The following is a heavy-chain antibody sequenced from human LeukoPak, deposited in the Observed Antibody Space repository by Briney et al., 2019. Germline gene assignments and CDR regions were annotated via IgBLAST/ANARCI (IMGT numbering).Heavy chain of an antibody. CDR2: INPSGGST. J-gene: IGHJ4*02. CDR1: GYTFTSYY. V-gene: IGHV1-46*01. Sequence: ASVKVSCKASGYTFTSYYMHWVRQAPGQGLEWMGIINPSGGSTSYAQKFHGRVTMTRDTSTSTVYMELNSLRAEDTAVYYCTRDRYQYDTSGYYDHSFTFDFWGQGTLVTVSS. CDR3: TRDRYQYDTSGYYDHSFTFDF. D-gene: IGHD3-22*01.